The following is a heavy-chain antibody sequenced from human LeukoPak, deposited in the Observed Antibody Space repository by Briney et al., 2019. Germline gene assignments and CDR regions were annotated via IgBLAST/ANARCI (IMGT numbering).Heavy chain of an antibody. Sequence: PGGSLRLSCAASGFTFSSYWMHWVRHGPGKGLVWVSRISSDGSSTSYADSVKGRFTISRDNAKNTLYLQINSLRAEDTAVYYCARASSGTIREFDPWGQGTLVTVSS. J-gene: IGHJ5*02. CDR1: GFTFSSYW. D-gene: IGHD5-24*01. V-gene: IGHV3-74*01. CDR2: ISSDGSST. CDR3: ARASSGTIREFDP.